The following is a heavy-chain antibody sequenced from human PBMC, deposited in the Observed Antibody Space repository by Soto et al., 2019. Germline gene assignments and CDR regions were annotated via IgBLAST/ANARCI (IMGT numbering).Heavy chain of an antibody. D-gene: IGHD3-22*01. J-gene: IGHJ3*02. V-gene: IGHV1-18*01. CDR3: AREQPYYYDSSGYYIRPFDAFYI. CDR1: GYTFTSYG. CDR2: ISAYNGNT. Sequence: ASVKVSCKASGYTFTSYGISWVRQAPGQGLEWMGWISAYNGNTNYAQKLQGRVTMTTDTSTSTAYMELRSLRSDDTAVYYCAREQPYYYDSSGYYIRPFDAFYIWGQGTMVTVSS.